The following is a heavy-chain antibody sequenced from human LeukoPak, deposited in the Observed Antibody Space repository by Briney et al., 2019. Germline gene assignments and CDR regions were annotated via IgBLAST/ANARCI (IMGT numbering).Heavy chain of an antibody. CDR1: GFTFSNYG. CDR2: IKQDGSEK. V-gene: IGHV3-7*01. D-gene: IGHD2-21*02. CDR3: TSWGDTTAEYFQR. J-gene: IGHJ1*01. Sequence: GGSLRLSCAASGFTFSNYGMSWVRQAPGKGLEWVASIKQDGSEKFYVDSVKGRFTISRDNAQNSMYLQMNSLRVEDTAVYYCTSWGDTTAEYFQRWGQGTLVTVSS.